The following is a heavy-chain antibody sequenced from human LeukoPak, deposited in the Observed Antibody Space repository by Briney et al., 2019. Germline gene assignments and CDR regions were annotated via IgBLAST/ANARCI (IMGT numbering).Heavy chain of an antibody. J-gene: IGHJ4*02. V-gene: IGHV4-39*01. CDR3: ARGLRDGYTLFYFDY. CDR2: IYYSGST. D-gene: IGHD5-24*01. Sequence: TSSETLSLTCTVSGGSISSSSYYWGWIRQPPGKGLEWIGNIYYSGSTYYNPSLKSRVTISVDKSKNQFSMKLSSVTAADTAVYFCARGLRDGYTLFYFDYWGQGTLVTVSS. CDR1: GGSISSSSYY.